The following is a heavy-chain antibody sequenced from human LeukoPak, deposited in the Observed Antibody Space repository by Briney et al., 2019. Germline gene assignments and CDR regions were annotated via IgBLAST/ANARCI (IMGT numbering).Heavy chain of an antibody. CDR3: ARDTLLLWFGEGPEYYYYYYGMDV. CDR1: GYTFTSYG. V-gene: IGHV1-2*04. Sequence: ASVKVSCKASGYTFTSYGISWVRQAPGQGLEWMGWINPNSGGTNYAQKFQGWVTMTRDTSISTAYMELSRLRSDDTAMYYCARDTLLLWFGEGPEYYYYYYGMDVWGQGTTVTVSS. J-gene: IGHJ6*02. D-gene: IGHD3-10*01. CDR2: INPNSGGT.